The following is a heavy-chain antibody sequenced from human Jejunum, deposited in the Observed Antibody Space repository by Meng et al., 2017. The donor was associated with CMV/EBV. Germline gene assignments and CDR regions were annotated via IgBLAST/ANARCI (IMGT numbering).Heavy chain of an antibody. D-gene: IGHD4-17*01. Sequence: ISGITSYWGWIRQPPGKGLEWIGSFFSGGTTYYNPSLKSRVTISVDTSKSHFSLKLSSVTAADTAVYYCARDFGDYTNDYYGMDVWGQGTTVTVSS. J-gene: IGHJ6*02. V-gene: IGHV4-39*07. CDR3: ARDFGDYTNDYYGMDV. CDR1: ISGITSY. CDR2: FFSGGTT.